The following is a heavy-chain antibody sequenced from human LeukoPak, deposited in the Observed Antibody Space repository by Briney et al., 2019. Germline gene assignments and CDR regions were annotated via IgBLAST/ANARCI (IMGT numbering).Heavy chain of an antibody. V-gene: IGHV1-24*01. J-gene: IGHJ4*02. CDR1: GYTLTELS. CDR3: ATGCTNGVCSLFDY. D-gene: IGHD2-8*01. CDR2: FDPEDGET. Sequence: ASVKVSCKVSGYTLTELSMHWVRQAPGKGLEWMGGFDPEDGETIYAQKFQGRVTMTEDTSTDTAYMELSSLRSQDTAVYYCATGCTNGVCSLFDYWGKGTLVPVS.